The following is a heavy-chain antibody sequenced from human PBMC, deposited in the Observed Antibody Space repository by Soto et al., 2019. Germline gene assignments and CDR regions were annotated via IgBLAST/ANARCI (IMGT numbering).Heavy chain of an antibody. J-gene: IGHJ4*02. CDR3: ARARGARDFDY. CDR2: IYYSGST. CDR1: GGSISSGDYY. Sequence: QVQLQESGPGLVKPSQTLSLTCTVSGGSISSGDYYWSWIRQPPGKGLEWIGYIYYSGSTYYNPYRRXRXTXSXNTPKNQSSLKLSSVTAADTAVYYCARARGARDFDYWGQGTLVTVSS. D-gene: IGHD2-15*01. V-gene: IGHV4-30-4*01.